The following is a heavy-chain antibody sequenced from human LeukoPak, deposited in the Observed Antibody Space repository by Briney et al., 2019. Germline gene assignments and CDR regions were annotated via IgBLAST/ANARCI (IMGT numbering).Heavy chain of an antibody. CDR3: AKDRLPSYGQHFDS. J-gene: IGHJ4*02. CDR2: ISYDGSNK. V-gene: IGHV3-30*04. CDR1: GFTFSSYA. D-gene: IGHD3-10*01. Sequence: GGSLRLSCAASGFTFSSYAMHWVRQAPGKGLEWVAVISYDGSNKYYADSVKGRFTISRDNSRNTLYLQMKSLRTEDTAVYYCAKDRLPSYGQHFDSWGQGTLVTVSS.